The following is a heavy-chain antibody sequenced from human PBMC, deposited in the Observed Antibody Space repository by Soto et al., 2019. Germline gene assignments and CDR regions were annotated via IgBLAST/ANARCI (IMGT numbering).Heavy chain of an antibody. CDR1: GFSFTKYG. Sequence: QVQLVESGGAVVQPGKSLRLSCAASGFSFTKYGMHWVRQAPGKGLEWVAVSWYDGSNQYYTDSVRGRFTISRDNSKNMLYLQMNSLRAEDTAVYYCARNLPDTPMVVFDYWGQGSLVTVAS. CDR2: SWYDGSNQ. D-gene: IGHD5-18*01. J-gene: IGHJ4*01. CDR3: ARNLPDTPMVVFDY. V-gene: IGHV3-33*01.